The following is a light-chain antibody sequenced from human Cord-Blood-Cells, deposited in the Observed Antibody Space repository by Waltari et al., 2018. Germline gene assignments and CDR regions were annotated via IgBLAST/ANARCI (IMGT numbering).Light chain of an antibody. Sequence: EIVLTQSPATLSLSPGERATLSCRASQSVSSYLAWYQQKPGQAPRLLIYDASNRATGIPARFSGSVSETDFTLTISSLEPEDFAVYYCQQRSNWPPITFGQGTRLEIK. CDR2: DAS. J-gene: IGKJ5*01. CDR3: QQRSNWPPIT. V-gene: IGKV3-11*01. CDR1: QSVSSY.